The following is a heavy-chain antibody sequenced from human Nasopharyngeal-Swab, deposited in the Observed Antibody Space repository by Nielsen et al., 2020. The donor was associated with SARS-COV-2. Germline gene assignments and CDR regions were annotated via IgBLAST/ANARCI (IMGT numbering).Heavy chain of an antibody. Sequence: GESLKISCAASGFTFNNYWMTWVRQAPGKGLEWVANIDQDGSEKHYVDSVKGRFTISRDNAKNSLYLQMNSLRAEDTAVYYCARGWGSYPYYLEYWGQGTLVTVSS. CDR1: GFTFNNYW. V-gene: IGHV3-7*02. CDR2: IDQDGSEK. J-gene: IGHJ4*02. D-gene: IGHD1-26*01. CDR3: ARGWGSYPYYLEY.